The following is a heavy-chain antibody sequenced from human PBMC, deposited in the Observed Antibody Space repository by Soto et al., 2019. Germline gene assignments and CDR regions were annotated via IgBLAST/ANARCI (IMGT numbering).Heavy chain of an antibody. V-gene: IGHV4-31*03. Sequence: QVQLQESGPGLVKPSQTLSLTCTVSGGSISSGGYYWSWIRQHPGKGLEWIGYIYYSGSTYYNPSLKSRVTISVDTSKNQFSLKLSSVTAADTAVYYRARGDIVMGGYYYYGMDVWGQGTTVTVSS. CDR1: GGSISSGGYY. D-gene: IGHD2-15*01. CDR2: IYYSGST. J-gene: IGHJ6*02. CDR3: ARGDIVMGGYYYYGMDV.